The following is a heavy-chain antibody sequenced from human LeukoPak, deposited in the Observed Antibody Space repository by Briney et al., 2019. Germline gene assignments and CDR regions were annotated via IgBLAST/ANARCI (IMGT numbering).Heavy chain of an antibody. CDR3: ARDFRYYYDSSGYGAFDI. Sequence: SETLSLTCTVSGGSIISSSYYWGWIRQPPGKGLEWIGSIYYSGNTDYNPSLKSRVTISVDTSKNQFSLKLSSVTAADTAVYYCARDFRYYYDSSGYGAFDIWGQGTMVTVSS. V-gene: IGHV4-39*07. CDR2: IYYSGNT. CDR1: GGSIISSSYY. D-gene: IGHD3-22*01. J-gene: IGHJ3*02.